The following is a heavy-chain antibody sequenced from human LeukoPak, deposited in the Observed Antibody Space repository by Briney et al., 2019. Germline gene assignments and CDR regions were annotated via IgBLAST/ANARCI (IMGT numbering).Heavy chain of an antibody. Sequence: GASVKVSCKASGGTFSSYAISWVRQAPGQGLEWMGGIIPIFGTANYAQKFQGRVTITADESTSTAYMELSSLRSEDTAVYYCARGVHYYDSSGYYSGDYWGQGTLVTVSS. CDR2: IIPIFGTA. CDR1: GGTFSSYA. D-gene: IGHD3-22*01. J-gene: IGHJ4*02. V-gene: IGHV1-69*13. CDR3: ARGVHYYDSSGYYSGDY.